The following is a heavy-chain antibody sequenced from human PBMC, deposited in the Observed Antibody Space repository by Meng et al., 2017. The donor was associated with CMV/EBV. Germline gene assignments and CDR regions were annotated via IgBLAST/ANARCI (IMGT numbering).Heavy chain of an antibody. J-gene: IGHJ4*02. CDR2: ISGDGYTT. Sequence: GESLKISCVASGFTFSSYSMSWVRQAPGTGLEWVSVISGDGYTTFYADSAKGRFTISRDDSKNTLYLQMNSLRVEDTAVYYYEKKPAVGKFTFDYWGQGTLVTVSS. CDR3: EKKPAVGKFTFDY. CDR1: GFTFSSYS. V-gene: IGHV3-23*01. D-gene: IGHD6-13*01.